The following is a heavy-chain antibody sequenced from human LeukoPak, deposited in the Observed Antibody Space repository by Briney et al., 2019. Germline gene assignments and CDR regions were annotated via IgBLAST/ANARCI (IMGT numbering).Heavy chain of an antibody. J-gene: IGHJ3*02. V-gene: IGHV5-51*03. CDR1: GYSFTSYW. CDR3: ARLRYYDSSGYSYAFDI. CDR2: IYPGDSDT. Sequence: GESLKISCKGSGYSFTSYWIGWVRQMPGKGLEWMGLIYPGDSDTRYSPSFQGQVTISADKSISTAYLQWSSLKASDTAMYYCARLRYYDSSGYSYAFDIWGQGTMVTVSS. D-gene: IGHD3-22*01.